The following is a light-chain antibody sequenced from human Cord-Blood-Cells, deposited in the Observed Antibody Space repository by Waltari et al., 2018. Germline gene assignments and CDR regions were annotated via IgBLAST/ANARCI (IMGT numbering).Light chain of an antibody. V-gene: IGKV1-5*03. J-gene: IGKJ4*01. CDR2: KAS. CDR3: QQYYSTPLT. CDR1: QSISSW. Sequence: DIQMTQSPSTLSASVGDRVTITCRASQSISSWLAWYQQKPGKAPKLLIYKASSLESGVPSRFSGSGSGTEFTLTISSLQAEDVAVYYCQQYYSTPLTFGGGTKVEIE.